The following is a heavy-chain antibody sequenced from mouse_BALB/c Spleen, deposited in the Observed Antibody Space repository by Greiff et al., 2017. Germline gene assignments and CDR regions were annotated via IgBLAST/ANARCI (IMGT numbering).Heavy chain of an antibody. Sequence: LQHPGSELVRPGASVKLSCKASGYTFTSYFMHWVKQRPGQGLEWIGNIYPGSGSTNYDEKFKSKATLTVDTSSSTAYMQLSSLTSEDSAVYYCTHDYYGRSYWGQGTLVTVSA. D-gene: IGHD1-1*01. CDR1: GYTFTSYF. CDR3: THDYYGRSY. CDR2: IYPGSGST. J-gene: IGHJ3*01. V-gene: IGHV1S22*01.